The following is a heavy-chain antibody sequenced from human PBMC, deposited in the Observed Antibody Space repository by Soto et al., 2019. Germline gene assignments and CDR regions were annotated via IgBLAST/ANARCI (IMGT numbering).Heavy chain of an antibody. Sequence: GGSLRLSCAASGFTFSSYSMNWVRQAPGKGLEWVSSITSSSSYMYYADSLKGRFTISRDNAKDSLYLQMNNMRAEDTAVYFCARGFLNRGYFDYWGQGILVTGSS. CDR2: ITSSSSYM. J-gene: IGHJ4*02. V-gene: IGHV3-21*01. CDR3: ARGFLNRGYFDY. D-gene: IGHD3-10*01. CDR1: GFTFSSYS.